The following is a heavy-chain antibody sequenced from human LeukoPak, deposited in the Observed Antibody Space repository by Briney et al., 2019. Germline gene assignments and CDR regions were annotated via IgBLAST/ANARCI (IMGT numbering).Heavy chain of an antibody. CDR2: ISNDGSNK. V-gene: IGHV3-30*18. Sequence: PGGSLRLSCAASGFSFTTYGMHWVRQAPGKGLEWVAIISNDGSNKYFADSVKGRFTISRDNSKNTLSLEMNSLRAEDTAVYYCAKGYEVHCSGGSCNPPDYWGQGTLVTVSS. CDR3: AKGYEVHCSGGSCNPPDY. D-gene: IGHD2-15*01. CDR1: GFSFTTYG. J-gene: IGHJ4*02.